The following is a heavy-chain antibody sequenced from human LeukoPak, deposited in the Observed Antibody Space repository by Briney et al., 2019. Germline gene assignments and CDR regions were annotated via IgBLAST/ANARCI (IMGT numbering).Heavy chain of an antibody. CDR3: ARCLGYCSGGSRYGDYYYGMDV. D-gene: IGHD2-15*01. CDR2: INSDGSST. Sequence: GGSLRLSCAASGFTFSSYWMHWVRQAPGKGLVWVSRINSDGSSTSYADSVKGRFTISRDNAKNTLYLQMNSLRAEDTAVYYCARCLGYCSGGSRYGDYYYGMDVWGQGTAVTVSS. CDR1: GFTFSSYW. V-gene: IGHV3-74*01. J-gene: IGHJ6*02.